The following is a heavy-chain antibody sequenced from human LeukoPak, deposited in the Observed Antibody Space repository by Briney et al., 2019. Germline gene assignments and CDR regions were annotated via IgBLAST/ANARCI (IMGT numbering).Heavy chain of an antibody. D-gene: IGHD6-19*01. Sequence: SETLSLTCTVSGDSISSGNYWGWIRQPPGKGLEWIGSIFHTGSTYYNLSLKSRVTISVDTSKNQFSLKLSSVTAADTAVYYCARTIAVAGTGDYWGQGTLVTVSS. CDR3: ARTIAVAGTGDY. V-gene: IGHV4-38-2*02. CDR1: GDSISSGNY. J-gene: IGHJ4*02. CDR2: IFHTGST.